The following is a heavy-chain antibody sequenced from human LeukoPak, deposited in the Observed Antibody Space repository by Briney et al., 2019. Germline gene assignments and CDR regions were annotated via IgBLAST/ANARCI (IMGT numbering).Heavy chain of an antibody. CDR2: ISWNSGSI. CDR1: GFTFDDYA. Sequence: PGRSLRLSCAASGFTFDDYAMHWVRQAPGKGLEWVSGISWNSGSIGYADSVKGRFTISRDNSKNTLYLQMNSLRAEDTAVYYCAKDLEGRGVVTPPTYWGQGTLVTVSS. CDR3: AKDLEGRGVVTPPTY. J-gene: IGHJ4*02. D-gene: IGHD3-22*01. V-gene: IGHV3-9*01.